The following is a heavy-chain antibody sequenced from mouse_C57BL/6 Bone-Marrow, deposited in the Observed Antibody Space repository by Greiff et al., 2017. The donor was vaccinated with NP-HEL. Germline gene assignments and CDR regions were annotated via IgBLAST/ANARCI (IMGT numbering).Heavy chain of an antibody. CDR2: IYPGSGST. CDR1: GYTFTSYW. J-gene: IGHJ2*01. V-gene: IGHV1-55*01. CDR3: ARGEYGYGGYFDY. D-gene: IGHD2-2*01. Sequence: QVQLQQSGAELVKPGASVKMSCKASGYTFTSYWITWVKQRPGQGLEWIGDIYPGSGSTNYNEKFKSKATLTVDTSSSTAYMQLSSLTSEDSAVYYCARGEYGYGGYFDYWGQGTTLTVSS.